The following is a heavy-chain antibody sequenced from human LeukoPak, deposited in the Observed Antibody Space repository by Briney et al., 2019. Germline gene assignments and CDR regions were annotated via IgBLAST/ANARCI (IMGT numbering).Heavy chain of an antibody. CDR1: GFTFSSYA. CDR2: ISGSGGST. V-gene: IGHV3-23*01. Sequence: GGSLRLSCAASGFTFSSYAMSWVRQAPGKGLEWVSAISGSGGSTYYADSVKGRFTISRDNSKNPLYLQMNSLRAEDTAVYYCAKGEVKIFGVVIRYYYYYGMDVWGQGTTVTVSS. D-gene: IGHD3-3*01. CDR3: AKGEVKIFGVVIRYYYYYGMDV. J-gene: IGHJ6*02.